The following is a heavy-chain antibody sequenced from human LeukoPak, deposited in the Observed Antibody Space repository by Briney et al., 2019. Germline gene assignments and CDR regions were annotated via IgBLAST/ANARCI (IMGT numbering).Heavy chain of an antibody. CDR1: EFTFSTYV. CDR3: AKDPYSSGWYRYFDY. V-gene: IGHV3-23*01. Sequence: PGGSLRLSCAASEFTFSTYVMSWVRQAPGRGLEWVSAIAGDSGSTYYADSVKGRFTISRDNSKNTLYLQMNSLRAEDTAVYYCAKDPYSSGWYRYFDYWGQGTLVTVSS. D-gene: IGHD6-19*01. J-gene: IGHJ4*02. CDR2: IAGDSGST.